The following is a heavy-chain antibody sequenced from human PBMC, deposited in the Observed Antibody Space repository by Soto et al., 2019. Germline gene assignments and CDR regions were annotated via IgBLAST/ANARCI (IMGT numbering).Heavy chain of an antibody. CDR2: IYFSGSA. CDR3: ARRYSGYGDY. J-gene: IGHJ4*02. V-gene: IGHV4-59*08. D-gene: IGHD5-12*01. Sequence: QVQLQESGPGLVKPSETLSLTCTVSGGSITSYYWSWIRQPPGKGLEWIGYIYFSGSANYNPSLKSRVTISVDTSKNPFSLKLSSVTAADTAVYYCARRYSGYGDYWGQGTLVTVSS. CDR1: GGSITSYY.